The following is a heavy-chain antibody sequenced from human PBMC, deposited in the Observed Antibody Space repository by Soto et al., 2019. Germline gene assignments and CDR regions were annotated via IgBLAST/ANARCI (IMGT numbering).Heavy chain of an antibody. D-gene: IGHD3-10*01. CDR1: GFTFDDYG. CDR2: INRNGGNT. Sequence: EVQLVESGGGVVRPGGSLRLSCAASGFTFDDYGMNWVRQAPGKGLEWVSGINRNGGNTGYADSVKGRFTISRDNAKNSLDLQVNSLRAEDTALYYCARDLIWFGELATDYWGQGTLVTVSS. CDR3: ARDLIWFGELATDY. J-gene: IGHJ4*02. V-gene: IGHV3-20*04.